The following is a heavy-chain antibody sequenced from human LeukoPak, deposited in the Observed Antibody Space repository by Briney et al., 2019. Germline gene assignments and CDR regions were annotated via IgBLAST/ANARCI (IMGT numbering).Heavy chain of an antibody. CDR2: INPSGDST. J-gene: IGHJ4*02. V-gene: IGHV1-46*01. Sequence: ASVKVSCKASGYTFTGYYMHWVRQAPGQGLEWMGIINPSGDSTSYAQKFQGRVTMTRDTSTSTVYMELSSLRSEDTAVYYCARDHERNTVTFYWGQGTLVTVSS. CDR3: ARDHERNTVTFY. D-gene: IGHD4-17*01. CDR1: GYTFTGYY.